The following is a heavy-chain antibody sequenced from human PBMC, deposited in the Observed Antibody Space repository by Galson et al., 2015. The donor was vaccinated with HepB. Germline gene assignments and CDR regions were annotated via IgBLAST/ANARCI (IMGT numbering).Heavy chain of an antibody. CDR2: IIPIFGTA. CDR1: GGTFSSYA. J-gene: IGHJ5*02. V-gene: IGHV1-69*06. D-gene: IGHD6-19*01. Sequence: SVKVSCKASGGTFSSYAISWVRQAPGQGLEWMGGIIPIFGTANYAQKFQGRVTITADKSTSTAYMELSSLRSEDTAVYYCARGGIRGSIKGGRSGWYKNWFDPWGQGTLATVSS. CDR3: ARGGIRGSIKGGRSGWYKNWFDP.